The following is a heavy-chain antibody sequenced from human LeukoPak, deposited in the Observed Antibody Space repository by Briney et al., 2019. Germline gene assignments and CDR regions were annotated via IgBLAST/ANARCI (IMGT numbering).Heavy chain of an antibody. CDR2: IYYSGST. J-gene: IGHJ4*02. D-gene: IGHD4-17*01. CDR3: ARAPNDYGDYLTNYFDY. CDR1: GGSISSYY. Sequence: TSETLSLTCTVSGGSISSYYWSWIRQPPGKGLEWIGYIYYSGSTNYNPTLKSRVTISVDTSKKQFSLKLSSVTAADTAVYYCARAPNDYGDYLTNYFDYWGQGTLVTVSS. V-gene: IGHV4-59*01.